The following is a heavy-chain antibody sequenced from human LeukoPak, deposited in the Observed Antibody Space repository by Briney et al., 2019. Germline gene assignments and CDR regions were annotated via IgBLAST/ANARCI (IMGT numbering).Heavy chain of an antibody. CDR2: ISYDGSNK. V-gene: IGHV3-30*18. D-gene: IGHD1-26*01. J-gene: IGHJ5*02. CDR1: GFTFSSYG. Sequence: GGSLRLSCAASGFTFSSYGMHWVRQAPGKGLEWVAVISYDGSNKYYADSVKGRFTISRDNSKNTLYLQMSSLRAEDTAVYYCAKDGIVGATTYNWFDPWGQGTLVTVSS. CDR3: AKDGIVGATTYNWFDP.